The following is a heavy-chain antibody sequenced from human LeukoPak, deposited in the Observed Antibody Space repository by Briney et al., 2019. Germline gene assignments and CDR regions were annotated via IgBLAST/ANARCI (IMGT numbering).Heavy chain of an antibody. V-gene: IGHV1-2*02. D-gene: IGHD2-2*01. CDR2: INPNSGGT. CDR3: ARDRVAVPAAFDY. Sequence: ASVKVSCKASGYTFTAYYMHWVRQAPGQGLEWMGWINPNSGGTNYAQKFQGRVAMTRDTSISTAYMELSRLRSDDTAVYCCARDRVAVPAAFDYWGQGTLVTVSS. CDR1: GYTFTAYY. J-gene: IGHJ4*02.